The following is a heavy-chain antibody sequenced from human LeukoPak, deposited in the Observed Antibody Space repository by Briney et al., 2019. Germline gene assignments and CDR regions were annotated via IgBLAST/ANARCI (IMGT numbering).Heavy chain of an antibody. V-gene: IGHV3-48*02. Sequence: PGGSLRLSCAASGFTFSTDRMNWVRQAPGKGREWVSYISSSSSTIYYADSVKGRFTISRDNAKNSLYLQMNSLRDEDTAVYYCARESNSLDYWGQGTLVTVSS. CDR3: ARESNSLDY. D-gene: IGHD4-11*01. CDR2: ISSSSSTI. J-gene: IGHJ4*02. CDR1: GFTFSTDR.